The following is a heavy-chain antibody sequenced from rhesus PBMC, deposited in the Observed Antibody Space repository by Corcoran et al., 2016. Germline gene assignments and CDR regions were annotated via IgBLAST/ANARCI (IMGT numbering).Heavy chain of an antibody. V-gene: IGHV3-116*02. CDR2: IRSKATGGTA. CDR3: ARGGSGNWDFDY. CDR1: GLTFSDYS. J-gene: IGHJ4*01. D-gene: IGHD6-25*01. Sequence: EVRLVESGGALVQPGGSLRLSCAAAGLTFSDYSMIWVRQAQGKGPEWIVFIRSKATGGTAEYAASVQGRFTISRDDSKTIASLQMNNLKTEDTAVYYCARGGSGNWDFDYWGQGVLVTVSS.